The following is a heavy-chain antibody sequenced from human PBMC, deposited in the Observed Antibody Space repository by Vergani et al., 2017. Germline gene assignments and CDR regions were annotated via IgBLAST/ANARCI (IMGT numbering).Heavy chain of an antibody. CDR1: GGSISSDGFY. CDR2: IYHSGST. D-gene: IGHD3-9*01. Sequence: QVQLQESGPGLVKPSQTLSLTCTVSGGSISSDGFYWSLIRQPPGKGLEWIGYIYHSGSTYYNPSLKSRLTMSVDTSKKQFSLNMSSVTAEDTAVYYCARDGLRYFDWRGWYFVLWGRGTLFTVSS. CDR3: ARDGLRYFDWRGWYFVL. V-gene: IGHV4-30-4*08. J-gene: IGHJ2*01.